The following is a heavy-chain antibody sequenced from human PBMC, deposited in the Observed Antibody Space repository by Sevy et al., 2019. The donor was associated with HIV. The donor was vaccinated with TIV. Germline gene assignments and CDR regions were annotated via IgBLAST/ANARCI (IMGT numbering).Heavy chain of an antibody. V-gene: IGHV4-39*01. Sequence: SETLSLTCTVSGGSITTTSYFWGWVRQPPGKGLDWIGSFHYRGNTYYNPSLKGRVSICVDTSQNQFSLRLTSETAADTAVYYCARHALKPPNTDYLGQGTLVTVSS. J-gene: IGHJ4*02. CDR3: ARHALKPPNTDY. CDR2: FHYRGNT. CDR1: GGSITTTSYF.